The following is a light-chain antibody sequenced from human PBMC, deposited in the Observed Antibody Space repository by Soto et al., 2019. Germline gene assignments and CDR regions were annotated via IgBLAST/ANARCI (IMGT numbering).Light chain of an antibody. V-gene: IGLV1-44*01. Sequence: QSVLTQPPSASGTPGQRVTISCSGSSSNIGSNTVKWYQQLPGTAPKLLIYNNNQRPSGVPDRFSGSKSGTSASLAISGLQSEDEADYYCAAWDDSLNGLVFGTGTKLTVL. CDR2: NNN. CDR3: AAWDDSLNGLV. CDR1: SSNIGSNT. J-gene: IGLJ1*01.